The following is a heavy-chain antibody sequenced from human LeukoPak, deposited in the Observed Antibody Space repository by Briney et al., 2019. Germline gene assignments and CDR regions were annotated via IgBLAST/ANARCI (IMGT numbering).Heavy chain of an antibody. CDR2: INPHNGGT. Sequence: VASVKVSCKSSGYTFSGYYVHWVRQAPGQGLEWMGWINPHNGGTSYAQTFQGRVTTTSDTSITTAYMELSGLKPDDTAVHYCVRGVAQGSGDWGQGTLVTVSS. J-gene: IGHJ1*01. D-gene: IGHD3-10*01. CDR3: VRGVAQGSGD. V-gene: IGHV1-2*02. CDR1: GYTFSGYY.